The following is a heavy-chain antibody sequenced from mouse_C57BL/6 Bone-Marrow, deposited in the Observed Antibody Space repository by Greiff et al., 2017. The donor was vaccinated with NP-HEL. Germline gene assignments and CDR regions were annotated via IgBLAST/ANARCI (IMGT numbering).Heavy chain of an antibody. J-gene: IGHJ2*01. CDR2: ISYDGSN. CDR1: GYSITSGYY. D-gene: IGHD5-1*01. Sequence: DVQLQESGPGLVKPSQSLSLTCSVTGYSITSGYYWNWIRQFPGNKLEWMGYISYDGSNNYNPSLKNRISITRDTSKNQFFLKLNSVTTEDTATYYCARGGSNSDYWGQGTTLTVSS. V-gene: IGHV3-6*01. CDR3: ARGGSNSDY.